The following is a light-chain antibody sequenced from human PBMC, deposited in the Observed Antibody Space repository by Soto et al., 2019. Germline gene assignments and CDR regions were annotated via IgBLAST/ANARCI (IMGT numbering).Light chain of an antibody. CDR2: AAS. J-gene: IGKJ4*01. CDR3: PQAVFYPLS. CDR1: QGISSW. V-gene: IGKV1-12*01. Sequence: DIQMTQSPSSVSASVGDRVTITCRASQGISSWVAWYQQKPGKAPNLLSYAASSLQSGVPSRFSGSGSGTEFTLTISSLQPEDFATYYCPQAVFYPLSFGGETKVDIK.